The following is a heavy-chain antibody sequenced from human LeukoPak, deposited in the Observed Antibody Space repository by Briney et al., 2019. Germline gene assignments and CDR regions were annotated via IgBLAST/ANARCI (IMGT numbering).Heavy chain of an antibody. J-gene: IGHJ4*02. D-gene: IGHD3-3*01. CDR3: ARERVVFDY. Sequence: SETLSLTCTVSGGSISSYYWSWIRQPPGKGLEWIGYIYYSGSTNYNPSLKSRVTISVDTSKNQFSLKLSSVTAADTAVYYCARERVVFDYWGQGTLVTVSS. CDR2: IYYSGST. CDR1: GGSISSYY. V-gene: IGHV4-59*01.